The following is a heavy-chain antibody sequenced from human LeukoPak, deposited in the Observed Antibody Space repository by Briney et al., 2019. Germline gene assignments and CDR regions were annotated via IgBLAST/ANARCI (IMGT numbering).Heavy chain of an antibody. CDR2: IYSGGIT. CDR3: ARSPRLGRYGYGPWELPVSYFDY. D-gene: IGHD1-26*01. CDR1: GFIVSSNF. V-gene: IGHV3-53*01. J-gene: IGHJ4*02. Sequence: GGSLRLSCAASGFIVSSNFMSWVRQAPGKGLEWVSVIYSGGITYYADSVKGRFTISRDNSKNTLYLQMNSLRAEDTAVYYCARSPRLGRYGYGPWELPVSYFDYWGQGTLVTVSS.